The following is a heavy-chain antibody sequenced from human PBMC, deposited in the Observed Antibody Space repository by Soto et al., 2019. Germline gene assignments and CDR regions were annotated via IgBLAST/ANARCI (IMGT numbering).Heavy chain of an antibody. V-gene: IGHV4-59*01. Sequence: PSETLSLTCTVSGGTISSYYWSWIRQPPGKGLEWIGYIYYSGSPNYSPSLESRVTISEDTSKNQFPLKLSSVTAAATAIHYCAGGRADCNGWYLDLWGRGTLVTVSS. CDR2: IYYSGSP. CDR1: GGTISSYY. D-gene: IGHD2-21*02. J-gene: IGHJ2*01. CDR3: AGGRADCNGWYLDL.